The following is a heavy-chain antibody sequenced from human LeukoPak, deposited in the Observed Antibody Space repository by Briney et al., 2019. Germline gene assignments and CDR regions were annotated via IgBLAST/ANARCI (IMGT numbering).Heavy chain of an antibody. CDR1: GFTFSTYW. J-gene: IGHJ4*02. CDR3: ARVGNWNDRGDY. CDR2: IKEDGSKK. Sequence: GGSLRLSCVVSGFTFSTYWMSWVRQAPGKGLEWVANIKEDGSKKSYVDSVKGRFTIFRDNAKNSLSLQMDSLRAEDTGVYYCARVGNWNDRGDYWGQGTLVTVSS. V-gene: IGHV3-7*01. D-gene: IGHD1-1*01.